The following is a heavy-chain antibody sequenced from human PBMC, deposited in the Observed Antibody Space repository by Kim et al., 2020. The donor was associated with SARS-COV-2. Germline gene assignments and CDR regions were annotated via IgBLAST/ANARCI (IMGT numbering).Heavy chain of an antibody. D-gene: IGHD6-13*01. J-gene: IGHJ4*02. V-gene: IGHV3-30*01. Sequence: KYYADSVKGRFTISRDNSKNSLYLQMNSLRAEDTAVYDCARYSSSRSCDYWGQGTLVTVSS. CDR2: K. CDR3: ARYSSSRSCDY.